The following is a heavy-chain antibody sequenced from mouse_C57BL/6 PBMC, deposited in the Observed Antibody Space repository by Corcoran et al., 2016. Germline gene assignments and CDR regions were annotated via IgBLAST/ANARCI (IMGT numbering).Heavy chain of an antibody. J-gene: IGHJ4*01. CDR2: INTYSGVP. D-gene: IGHD1-1*01. Sequence: QIQLVQSGPELKKPGETVKISCKASGCTFTTYGMSWVKQAPGKGLKWMGWINTYSGVPTYADDFKGRFAFSLETSASTAYLQINNLKNEDTATYFCARGLRDAMDYWGQGTSVTVSS. V-gene: IGHV9-3*01. CDR1: GCTFTTYG. CDR3: ARGLRDAMDY.